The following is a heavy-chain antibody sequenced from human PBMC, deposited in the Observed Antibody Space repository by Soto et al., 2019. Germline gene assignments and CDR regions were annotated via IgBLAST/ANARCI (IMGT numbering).Heavy chain of an antibody. J-gene: IGHJ4*02. CDR3: ARIPRYSFPTSDDLDS. Sequence: ASVKVSCKASGGTFYTYTFSWVRQAPGQGLEWMGSITPIYPTTNYAEKFQGRLTVTADGSTNTAYMELNSLTSDDTAVYYCARIPRYSFPTSDDLDSWGQGTLVTVS. V-gene: IGHV1-69*13. D-gene: IGHD5-18*01. CDR1: GGTFYTYT. CDR2: ITPIYPTT.